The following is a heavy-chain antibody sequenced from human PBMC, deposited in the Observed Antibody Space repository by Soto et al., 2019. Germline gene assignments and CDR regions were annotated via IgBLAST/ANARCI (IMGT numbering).Heavy chain of an antibody. D-gene: IGHD5-18*01. CDR2: ISSSGYTI. J-gene: IGHJ4*02. Sequence: GGSLRLSCAASGFTFSDYYVSWIRQAPGKGLEWVSYISSSGYTIYYADSVKGRFTISRDNAKNSLSLQMNSLRAEDTAVYYCARMDSSGKTGFEYWGLGTLVTVSS. V-gene: IGHV3-11*01. CDR1: GFTFSDYY. CDR3: ARMDSSGKTGFEY.